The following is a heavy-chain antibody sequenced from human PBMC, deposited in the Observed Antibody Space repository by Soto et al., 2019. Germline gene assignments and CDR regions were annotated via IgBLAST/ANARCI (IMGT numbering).Heavy chain of an antibody. J-gene: IGHJ6*02. CDR2: INSDGSST. Sequence: HPGGSLRLSCAASGFTFSSYWMHWVRQAPGKGLVWVSRINSDGSSTSYADSVKGRFTISRDNAKNTLYLQMNSLRAEDTAVYYCARDLLDYDILTGYYYYGMDVWGQGTTVTVSS. CDR1: GFTFSSYW. V-gene: IGHV3-74*01. CDR3: ARDLLDYDILTGYYYYGMDV. D-gene: IGHD3-9*01.